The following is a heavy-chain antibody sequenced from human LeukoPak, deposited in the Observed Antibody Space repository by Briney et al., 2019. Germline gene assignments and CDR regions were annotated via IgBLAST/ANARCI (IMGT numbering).Heavy chain of an antibody. Sequence: SVTVSCKASGGTFSSYAISWVRQAPGQGLEWMGGIIPIFGTANYAQKFQGRVTITADESTSTAYMELSSLRSEDTAVYYCARDCSGGSCYSQNDYYYYGMDVWGQGTTVTVSS. V-gene: IGHV1-69*13. CDR1: GGTFSSYA. CDR3: ARDCSGGSCYSQNDYYYYGMDV. CDR2: IIPIFGTA. D-gene: IGHD2-15*01. J-gene: IGHJ6*02.